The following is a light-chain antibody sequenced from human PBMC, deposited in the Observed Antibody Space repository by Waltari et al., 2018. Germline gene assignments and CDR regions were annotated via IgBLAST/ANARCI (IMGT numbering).Light chain of an antibody. CDR3: RSYTTSYTWV. CDR1: RSDVGGYNY. J-gene: IGLJ3*02. V-gene: IGLV2-14*03. CDR2: YFN. Sequence: QSALTQPASVSGSPGQSLAISCTGTRSDVGGYNYVPWYKELPGKAPKLNIYYFNDRPTGVSDRFSASESGNTASLTLSGLQAEDEADYYCRSYTTSYTWVFGGGTKLTVL.